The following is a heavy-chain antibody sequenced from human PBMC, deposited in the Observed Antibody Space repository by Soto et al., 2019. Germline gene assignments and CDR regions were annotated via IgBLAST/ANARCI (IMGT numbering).Heavy chain of an antibody. CDR2: IYYSGST. Sequence: PSETLSLTCTVSGGSISSGGYYWSWIRQHPGKGLEWIGYIYYSGSTYYNPSLKSRVTISVDTSKNQFSLKLSSVTAADTAMYYCARGLELAAAGARWFDPWGQGTLVTVSS. CDR1: GGSISSGGYY. CDR3: ARGLELAAAGARWFDP. J-gene: IGHJ5*02. V-gene: IGHV4-31*03. D-gene: IGHD6-13*01.